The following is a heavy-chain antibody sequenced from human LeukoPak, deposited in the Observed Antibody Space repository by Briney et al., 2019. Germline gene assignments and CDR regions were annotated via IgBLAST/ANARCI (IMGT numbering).Heavy chain of an antibody. D-gene: IGHD5-24*01. J-gene: IGHJ3*02. V-gene: IGHV1-69*13. CDR1: GGTFNTYT. CDR3: ARGLQGMATIVNAFDI. Sequence: SVKVSCKASGGTFNTYTISWVRQAPGQGLEWMGGVIPIFGTTKYAQKFQGRVTITADEPTTTAYMELSSLTSEDTAVYYCARGLQGMATIVNAFDIWGQGTKVTVSS. CDR2: VIPIFGTT.